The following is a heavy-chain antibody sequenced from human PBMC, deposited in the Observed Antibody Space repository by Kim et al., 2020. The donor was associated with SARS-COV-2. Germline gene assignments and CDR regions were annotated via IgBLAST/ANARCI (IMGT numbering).Heavy chain of an antibody. CDR2: IYYSGST. Sequence: SETLSLTCTVSGGSVSSGSYYWSWIRQPPGKGLEWIGYIYYSGSTNYNPSLKSRVTISVDTSKNQFSLKLSSVTAADTAVYYCARDYYESSGYYDYWGQGTLVTVSS. V-gene: IGHV4-61*01. CDR1: GGSVSSGSYY. D-gene: IGHD3-22*01. J-gene: IGHJ4*02. CDR3: ARDYYESSGYYDY.